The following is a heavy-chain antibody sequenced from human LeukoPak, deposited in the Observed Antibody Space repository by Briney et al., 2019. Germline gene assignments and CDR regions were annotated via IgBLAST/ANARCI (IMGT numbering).Heavy chain of an antibody. Sequence: GGSLRLSCAASGFTFSGYWMSWVRQAPGKGLEWVANIKQDGSEKYYVDSVKGRFTISRDNAKNSLYLQMNSLRAEDTAVYYCARSDSGSYCDIWGQGTMVTVSS. V-gene: IGHV3-7*01. J-gene: IGHJ3*02. CDR3: ARSDSGSYCDI. D-gene: IGHD1-26*01. CDR1: GFTFSGYW. CDR2: IKQDGSEK.